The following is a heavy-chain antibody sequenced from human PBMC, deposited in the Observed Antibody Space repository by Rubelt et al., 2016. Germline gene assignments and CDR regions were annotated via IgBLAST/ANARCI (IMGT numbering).Heavy chain of an antibody. CDR3: TTADFWSGFGAFDI. J-gene: IGHJ3*02. D-gene: IGHD3-3*01. Sequence: RGGLEWVGRIKSKTDGGTTDYAAPVKGRFTISRDDSKNTLYLQMNSLKTEDTAVYYCTTADFWSGFGAFDIWGQGTMVTVSS. V-gene: IGHV3-15*01. CDR2: IKSKTDGGTT.